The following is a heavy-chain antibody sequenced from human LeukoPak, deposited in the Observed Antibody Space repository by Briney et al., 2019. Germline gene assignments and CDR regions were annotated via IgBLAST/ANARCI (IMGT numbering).Heavy chain of an antibody. CDR1: GYSISNPYY. Sequence: NPSETLSLTCTVSGYSISNPYYWGWIRQPPGKGLEWIGIIYHSGSTYYNPSLKSRVTLSVDTSKNQFSLKVTSVTAADTAVYYCARVDWLRDYYYYMDVWGKGTTVTVSS. CDR3: ARVDWLRDYYYYMDV. D-gene: IGHD5-12*01. CDR2: IYHSGST. J-gene: IGHJ6*03. V-gene: IGHV4-38-2*02.